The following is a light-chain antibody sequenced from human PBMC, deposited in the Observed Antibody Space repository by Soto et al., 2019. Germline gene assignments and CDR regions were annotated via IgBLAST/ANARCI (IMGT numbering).Light chain of an antibody. CDR1: QSVNSW. CDR2: SVS. V-gene: IGKV1-5*01. CDR3: QQFSSCSLT. Sequence: DIQMTQSPSTLSAYVGDRVTITCRASQSVNSWLAWYQQKPGRAPKLLIYSVSNLATGVPSRFSGSGSGTEFTLTISSLQPEDFATYYCQQFSSCSLTFGRGTKVEMK. J-gene: IGKJ1*01.